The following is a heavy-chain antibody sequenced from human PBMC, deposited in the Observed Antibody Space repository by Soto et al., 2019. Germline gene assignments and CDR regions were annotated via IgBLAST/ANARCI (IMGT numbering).Heavy chain of an antibody. CDR2: TRNKANSYTT. V-gene: IGHV3-72*01. CDR1: GFTFSDHY. D-gene: IGHD4-17*01. Sequence: EVQLVESGGGLVQPGGSLRLSCAASGFTFSDHYMDWVRQAPGKGLEWVGRTRNKANSYTTEYAASVKGRFTISRDDSKNSLYLQMNSLKTEDTAVYYCARVASYGDYVFYYYYMDVWGKGTTVTVSS. J-gene: IGHJ6*03. CDR3: ARVASYGDYVFYYYYMDV.